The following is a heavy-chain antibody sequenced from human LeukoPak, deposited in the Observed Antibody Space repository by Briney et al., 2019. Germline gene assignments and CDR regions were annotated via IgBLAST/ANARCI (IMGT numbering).Heavy chain of an antibody. J-gene: IGHJ4*02. V-gene: IGHV4-34*01. CDR2: INHSGST. CDR3: ARGLDY. Sequence: PSETLSLTCAVYGGSFSGYYWSWIRQTPGKGLEWIGEINHSGSTNYNPSLKSRVTISVDTSKNQFSLKLSSVTAADTAVYYCARGLDYWGQGTLVTVSS. CDR1: GGSFSGYY.